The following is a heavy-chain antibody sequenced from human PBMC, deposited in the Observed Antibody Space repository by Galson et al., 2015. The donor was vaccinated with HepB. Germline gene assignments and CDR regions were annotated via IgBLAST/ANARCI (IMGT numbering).Heavy chain of an antibody. CDR2: ISAYSGNT. D-gene: IGHD3-10*01. CDR3: ARDYGSGSYYYIDY. CDR1: GYTFTSYG. V-gene: IGHV1-18*01. J-gene: IGHJ4*02. Sequence: SVKVSCKASGYTFTSYGISWVRQAPGQGLEWMGWISAYSGNTNYAQKLQGRVTMTTDTSTSTAYMELRSLRSDDTAVYYCARDYGSGSYYYIDYCGQGTLVTVSS.